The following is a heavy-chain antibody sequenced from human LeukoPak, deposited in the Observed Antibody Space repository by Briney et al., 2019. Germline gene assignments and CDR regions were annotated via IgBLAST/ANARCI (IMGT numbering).Heavy chain of an antibody. V-gene: IGHV3-7*01. CDR2: IKQDGSEK. J-gene: IGHJ4*02. CDR3: ARDGGPNYYDSSGYYSNDY. CDR1: GFTFSSNW. D-gene: IGHD3-22*01. Sequence: PGGSLRLSCAASGFTFSSNWMSWVRQAPGKGLEWVANIKQDGSEKYCVDSVKGRFTISRDNAKNSLYLQMNSLRAEDTAVYYCARDGGPNYYDSSGYYSNDYWGQGTLVTVSS.